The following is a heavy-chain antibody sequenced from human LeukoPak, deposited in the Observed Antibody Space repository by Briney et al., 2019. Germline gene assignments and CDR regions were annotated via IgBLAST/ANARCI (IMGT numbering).Heavy chain of an antibody. CDR2: IYYSGST. J-gene: IGHJ4*02. Sequence: PSETLSLICTVSVVSISSYYWSWIRQPPGKGLEWIGYIYYSGSTNYNPSLKSRVTISVDTSKNQFSLKLSSVTAADTAVYYCASEYCSSTSCYGYWGQGTLVTVSS. CDR1: VVSISSYY. CDR3: ASEYCSSTSCYGY. D-gene: IGHD2-2*01. V-gene: IGHV4-59*01.